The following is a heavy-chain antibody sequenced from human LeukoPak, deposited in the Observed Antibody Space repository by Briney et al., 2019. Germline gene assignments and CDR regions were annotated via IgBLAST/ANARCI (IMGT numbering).Heavy chain of an antibody. CDR1: GYTFTSYG. V-gene: IGHV1-18*01. CDR2: ISAYNGNT. D-gene: IGHD3-9*01. CDR3: ARISGYFDWLSHMDV. J-gene: IGHJ6*03. Sequence: ASVKVSCKASGYTFTSYGISWVRQAPGQGLEWMGWISAYNGNTNYAQKLQGRVTMTTDTSTSTAYMELRSLRSDDTAVYYCARISGYFDWLSHMDVWGKGTTVTVSS.